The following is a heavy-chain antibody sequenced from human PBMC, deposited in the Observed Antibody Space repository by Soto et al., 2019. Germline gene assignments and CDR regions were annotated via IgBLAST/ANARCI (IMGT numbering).Heavy chain of an antibody. CDR2: IIPILGIA. V-gene: IGHV1-69*08. CDR3: ARDRAYSDGRPGPFDY. D-gene: IGHD1-26*01. J-gene: IGHJ4*02. Sequence: QVQLVQSGAEVKKPGSSVKVSCKASGGTFSSYTISWVRQAPGQGLEWMGRIIPILGIANYAQKFQGRVTITADKSTSTAYMELRSLRSEDTAVYYCARDRAYSDGRPGPFDYWGQGTLVTVSS. CDR1: GGTFSSYT.